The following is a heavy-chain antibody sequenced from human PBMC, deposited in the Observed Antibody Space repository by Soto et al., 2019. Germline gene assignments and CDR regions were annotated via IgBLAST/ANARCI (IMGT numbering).Heavy chain of an antibody. V-gene: IGHV5-51*01. J-gene: IGHJ5*02. CDR2: IYPGDSDT. CDR3: ARHYSSSWYSCGP. Sequence: GESLKISCKGSGYSFTSYWIGWVRQMPGKGLGWMGIIYPGDSDTRYSPSFQGQVTISADKSISTAYLQWSSLKASPTAMYYCARHYSSSWYSCGPWGQGTLVTVSS. D-gene: IGHD6-13*01. CDR1: GYSFTSYW.